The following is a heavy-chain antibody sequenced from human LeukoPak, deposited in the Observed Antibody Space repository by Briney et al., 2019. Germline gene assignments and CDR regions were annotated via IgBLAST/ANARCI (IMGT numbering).Heavy chain of an antibody. CDR3: ARAPGYSFGPNNCFDP. J-gene: IGHJ5*02. Sequence: PSETLSLTCTVSGGSIGPYYWSWIRQPPGKGLEWIGYVHKYGSTNYNPSLKSRVTMSVDTSKNQVSLTLRSVSRADTAMYYCARAPGYSFGPNNCFDPWGQGTLVIVSS. CDR1: GGSIGPYY. D-gene: IGHD5-18*01. V-gene: IGHV4-59*01. CDR2: VHKYGST.